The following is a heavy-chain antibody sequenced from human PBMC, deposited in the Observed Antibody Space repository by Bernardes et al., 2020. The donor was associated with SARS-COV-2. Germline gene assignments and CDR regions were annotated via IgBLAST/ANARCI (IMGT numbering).Heavy chain of an antibody. J-gene: IGHJ3*02. Sequence: SEPLSLTCTVSRGSISSGTYSWNWLRQPAGKGLEWIGRVDSTGDSNYNPSLRSRVSVSVDTSKDQVSLKLSSVTAADTAVYYCARAFRGVTGFDAFDIWGQGTMVTV. V-gene: IGHV4-61*02. CDR2: VDSTGDS. D-gene: IGHD3-10*01. CDR3: ARAFRGVTGFDAFDI. CDR1: RGSISSGTYS.